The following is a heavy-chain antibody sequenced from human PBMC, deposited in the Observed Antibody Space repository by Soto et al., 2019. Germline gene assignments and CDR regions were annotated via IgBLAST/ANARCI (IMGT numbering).Heavy chain of an antibody. CDR3: ARGLYGSASWCYYGMDV. Sequence: EVQLVESGGGLIQPGGSLRLSCAASGFTVSGNYLSWVRQAPGKGLEWVSVIYSDGGTDYADSVRGRFTISRDNSKNTXYLQMNSLRAEDTAVFYCARGLYGSASWCYYGMDVWGQGTTVTVSS. D-gene: IGHD3-10*01. CDR2: IYSDGGT. CDR1: GFTVSGNY. J-gene: IGHJ6*02. V-gene: IGHV3-53*01.